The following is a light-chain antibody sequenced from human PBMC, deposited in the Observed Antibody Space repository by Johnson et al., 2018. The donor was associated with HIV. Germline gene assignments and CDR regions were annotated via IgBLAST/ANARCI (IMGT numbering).Light chain of an antibody. CDR2: EDY. CDR1: SSNIENYF. Sequence: QPVLTQPPSVSAAPGQRVNISCSGHSSNIENYFVSWYQQLPGAAPRLLIYEDYKRPSGIPDRFSGSKSGTSATLGITGLQTGDEADYYCGTWDDRLGVFVFASETKVTVL. J-gene: IGLJ1*01. CDR3: GTWDDRLGVFV. V-gene: IGLV1-51*02.